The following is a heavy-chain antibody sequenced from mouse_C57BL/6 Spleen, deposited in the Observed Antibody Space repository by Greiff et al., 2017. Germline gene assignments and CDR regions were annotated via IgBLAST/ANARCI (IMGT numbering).Heavy chain of an antibody. Sequence: EVKVVESGGGLVKPGGSLKLSCAASGFTFSSYAMSWVRQTPEKRLEWVATISDGGSYTYYPDNVKGRFTISRDNAKNNLYLQMSHLKSEDTAMYYCASTTVVAGYAMDYWGQGTSVTVSS. CDR2: ISDGGSYT. CDR3: ASTTVVAGYAMDY. V-gene: IGHV5-4*03. D-gene: IGHD1-1*01. CDR1: GFTFSSYA. J-gene: IGHJ4*01.